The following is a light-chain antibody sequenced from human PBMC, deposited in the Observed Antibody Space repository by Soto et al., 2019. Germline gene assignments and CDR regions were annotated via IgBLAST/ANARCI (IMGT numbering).Light chain of an antibody. CDR2: EVS. V-gene: IGLV2-14*01. CDR3: CSHRGYISFYV. CDR1: SSDVGGYNY. Sequence: QSALTQPASVSGSPGQSITISCTGTSSDVGGYNYVSWYQQHPGKAPKLMIYEVSNRPSGVSNRFSGSKSGNTASLTISGLQAEDEADYYCCSHRGYISFYVFGTGTKLTVL. J-gene: IGLJ1*01.